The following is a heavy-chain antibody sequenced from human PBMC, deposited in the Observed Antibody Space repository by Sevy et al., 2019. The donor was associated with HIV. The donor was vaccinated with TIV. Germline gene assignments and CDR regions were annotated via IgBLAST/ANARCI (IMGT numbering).Heavy chain of an antibody. V-gene: IGHV5-51*01. J-gene: IGHJ3*02. CDR2: IYPGDSDT. Sequence: GESLKISCKGSGYSFTSYWIGWVRQMPGKGLEWMGIIYPGDSDTRYSPSFQGQVTISADKSISTAYLQWSSLKASDTAMDYCARRSHLTGDAFDIWGQGTMVTVSS. CDR1: GYSFTSYW. CDR3: ARRSHLTGDAFDI. D-gene: IGHD7-27*01.